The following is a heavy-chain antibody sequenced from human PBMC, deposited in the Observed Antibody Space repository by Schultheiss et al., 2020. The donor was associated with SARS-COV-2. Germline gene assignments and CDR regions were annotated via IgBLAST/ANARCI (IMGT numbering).Heavy chain of an antibody. CDR3: ARAGNTAMAIDY. CDR1: GGSISSSSYY. Sequence: SETLSLTCTVSGGSISSSSYYWGWIRQPPGKGLEWIGSIYYSGSTYYNPSLKSRVTISVDTSKNQFSLKLSSVTAADTAVYYCARAGNTAMAIDYWGQGTLVTAPQ. D-gene: IGHD5-18*01. V-gene: IGHV4-39*07. CDR2: IYYSGST. J-gene: IGHJ4*02.